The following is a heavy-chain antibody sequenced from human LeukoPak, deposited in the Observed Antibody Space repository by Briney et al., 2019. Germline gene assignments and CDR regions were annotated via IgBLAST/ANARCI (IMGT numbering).Heavy chain of an antibody. CDR3: ARIGYGSGSYCIDL. D-gene: IGHD3-10*01. V-gene: IGHV3-33*01. CDR1: GFTFSRYG. J-gene: IGHJ5*02. CDR2: IWYDGTNK. Sequence: GGSLRLSCAASGFTFSRYGMHWVRQAPGKGLEWVAVIWYDGTNKDYGDSVKGRFSISRDNSKNTLTLQMNSLRVEDTAVYYCARIGYGSGSYCIDLWGQGNLVIVSS.